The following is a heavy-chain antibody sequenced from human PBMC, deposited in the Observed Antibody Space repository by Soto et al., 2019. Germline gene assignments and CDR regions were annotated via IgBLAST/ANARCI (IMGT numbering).Heavy chain of an antibody. D-gene: IGHD6-13*01. Sequence: NPSETLSLTCAVYGGSFSGYYGSWIRQPPGKGLEWIGEINHSGSTNYNPSLKSRVTISVDASKNQFSLKLSSVTAADTAVYYCARDRYLYSSSWYDYWGQGTRVTVSS. CDR2: INHSGST. J-gene: IGHJ4*02. CDR3: ARDRYLYSSSWYDY. V-gene: IGHV4-34*01. CDR1: GGSFSGYY.